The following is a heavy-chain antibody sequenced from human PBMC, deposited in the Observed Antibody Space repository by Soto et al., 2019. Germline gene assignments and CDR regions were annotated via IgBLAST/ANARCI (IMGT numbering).Heavy chain of an antibody. CDR2: IYWDDDK. J-gene: IGHJ5*02. CDR3: VSGSFPNWFDP. CDR1: GFSFSTTGVG. D-gene: IGHD3-10*01. Sequence: QITLKESGPTLVKPTQTLTLTCTFSGFSFSTTGVGVGWIRQPPGQALEWLALIYWDDDKRYWPSPRDRLSITTDTSKKEVILTMSNMEPVDTATCYCVSGSFPNWFDPWGQGAQVTVSS. V-gene: IGHV2-5*02.